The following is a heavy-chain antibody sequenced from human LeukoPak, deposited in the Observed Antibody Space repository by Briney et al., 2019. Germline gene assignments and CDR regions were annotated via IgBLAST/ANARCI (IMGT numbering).Heavy chain of an antibody. Sequence: GESLRLSCSVSGFTFTRYAVSWVRQAPGKGLEWVSSISASGAATYYADSVKGRFTISRDNSKNTLYLQKNSLRAEDTAVYYCAREGVRGSGSYYNVKDYWGQGSLVTVSS. J-gene: IGHJ4*02. V-gene: IGHV3-23*01. CDR3: AREGVRGSGSYYNVKDY. CDR2: ISASGAAT. CDR1: GFTFTRYA. D-gene: IGHD3-10*01.